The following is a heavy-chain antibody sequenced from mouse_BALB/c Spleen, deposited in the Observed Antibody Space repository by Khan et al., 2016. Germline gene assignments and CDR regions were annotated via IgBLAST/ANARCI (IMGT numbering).Heavy chain of an antibody. CDR2: ISNLAYSI. Sequence: EVELVESGGGLVRPGGSRKLSCAASGFTFSDYGMAWVRQAPGKGPEWVAFISNLAYSIYYADTVTGRFTISRESAKNTLYLEMSSLRSEDTAMYYCARAYDGYLDYWGQGTTLTVSS. CDR1: GFTFSDYG. V-gene: IGHV5-15*02. J-gene: IGHJ2*01. CDR3: ARAYDGYLDY. D-gene: IGHD2-3*01.